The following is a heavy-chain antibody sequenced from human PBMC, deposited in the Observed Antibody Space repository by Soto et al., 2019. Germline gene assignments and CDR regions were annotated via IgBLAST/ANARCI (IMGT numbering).Heavy chain of an antibody. Sequence: QITLKESGPTLVKPTQTLTLTCTLSGFSLFTRGVGVGWIRQPPGEALEWLALIYWDDDKRYRPILRSRLTITKVTSKDQVVLTVTNMEPVGTATFYCAHKGDGYRGFQYWGQGLLVTVSS. D-gene: IGHD5-12*01. CDR1: GFSLFTRGVG. V-gene: IGHV2-5*02. CDR2: IYWDDDK. J-gene: IGHJ1*01. CDR3: AHKGDGYRGFQY.